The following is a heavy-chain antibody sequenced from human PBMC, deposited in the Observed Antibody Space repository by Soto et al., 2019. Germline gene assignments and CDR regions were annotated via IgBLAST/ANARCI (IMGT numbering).Heavy chain of an antibody. CDR1: GGTFSSYA. V-gene: IGHV1-69*13. D-gene: IGHD3-22*01. J-gene: IGHJ6*02. Sequence: GASVKVSCKASGGTFSSYAISWVRQAPGQGLEWMGGIIPIFGTANYAQKFQGRVTITADESTSTAYMELSSLRSEDTAVYYCARDRRYYYDSSGYYHYYYYGMDVSGQGTTVTVSS. CDR3: ARDRRYYYDSSGYYHYYYYGMDV. CDR2: IIPIFGTA.